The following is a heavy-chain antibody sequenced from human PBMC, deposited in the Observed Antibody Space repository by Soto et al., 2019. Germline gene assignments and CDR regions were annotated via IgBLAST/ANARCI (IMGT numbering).Heavy chain of an antibody. J-gene: IGHJ4*02. Sequence: ESGGGLVQPGGSLRLSCAASGFSFSTYSMNWVRQAPGKGLEWLSYISSDSDTIYYADSVKGRFTISRDNAKNSLYLQMNSLRAEDTAVYYCARDRTTVTTGLLGYWGQGTLVTVSS. CDR3: ARDRTTVTTGLLGY. CDR2: ISSDSDTI. D-gene: IGHD4-17*01. CDR1: GFSFSTYS. V-gene: IGHV3-48*01.